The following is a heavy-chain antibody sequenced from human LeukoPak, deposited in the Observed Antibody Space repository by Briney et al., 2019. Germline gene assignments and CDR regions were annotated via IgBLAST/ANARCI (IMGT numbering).Heavy chain of an antibody. CDR1: GFTFSSFN. CDR2: IGSSSTYE. CDR3: ARERGYSYGYGDY. Sequence: GGSLRLSCAASGFTFSSFNMNWVRQAPGKGLEWVSSIGSSSTYEYYADSVKGRFTISRDNAKNSLYLQMGSLRDEDTAVYYCARERGYSYGYGDYWSQGTLVTVSS. D-gene: IGHD5-18*01. J-gene: IGHJ4*02. V-gene: IGHV3-21*01.